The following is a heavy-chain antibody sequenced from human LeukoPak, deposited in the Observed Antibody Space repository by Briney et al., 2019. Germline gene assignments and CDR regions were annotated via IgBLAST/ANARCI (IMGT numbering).Heavy chain of an antibody. CDR2: IYTSGST. CDR1: GGSISSYY. D-gene: IGHD5-18*01. CDR3: ARAHYVDTARTTNSFDI. J-gene: IGHJ3*02. V-gene: IGHV4-4*07. Sequence: SETLSLTCTVSGGSISSYYWSWIRQPAGNGLEWIGRIYTSGSTNYNPSLKSRVTISVDKSKNQFSLKLSSVTAADTAVYYCARAHYVDTARTTNSFDIWGQGTMVTVSS.